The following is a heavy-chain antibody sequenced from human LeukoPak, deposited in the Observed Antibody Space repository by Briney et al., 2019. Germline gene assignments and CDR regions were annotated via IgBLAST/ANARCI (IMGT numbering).Heavy chain of an antibody. CDR1: GYTFTSYG. V-gene: IGHV1-18*01. Sequence: ASVKVSCKASGYTFTSYGISWVRQAPGQGLEWLGWISAHNGKTNYAQKFQDRVTMTTDTSTRTAYMELRSLRSDDTAVYYCARTKQLWFGEFRNPADYWGQGTLVTVSS. CDR2: ISAHNGKT. CDR3: ARTKQLWFGEFRNPADY. J-gene: IGHJ4*02. D-gene: IGHD3-10*01.